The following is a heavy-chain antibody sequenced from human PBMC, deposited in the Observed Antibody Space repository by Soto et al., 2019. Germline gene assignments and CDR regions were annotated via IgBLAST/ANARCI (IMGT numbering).Heavy chain of an antibody. V-gene: IGHV1-18*01. J-gene: IGHJ5*02. CDR1: GYTFTSYG. CDR2: ISAYNGNT. D-gene: IGHD2-2*01. CDR3: ARDAFFSFVVVPSAMFPWFDP. Sequence: QVQLVQSGAEVKKPGASVKVSCKASGYTFTSYGISWVRQAPGQGLEWMGWISAYNGNTNYAQKLQGRVTMTTDTTTSTAYMELRILRSDDTAVYYCARDAFFSFVVVPSAMFPWFDPWGQGTLVTVSS.